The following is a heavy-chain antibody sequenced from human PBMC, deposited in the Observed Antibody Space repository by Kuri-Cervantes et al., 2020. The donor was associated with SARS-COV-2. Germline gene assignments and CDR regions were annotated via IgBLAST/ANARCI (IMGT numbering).Heavy chain of an antibody. CDR3: ARESRYVYGEFDF. Sequence: GESLKISCAASGFIFSSYWMSRVRQVPGKGLEWVANIKQRGNEKYYVDSVKGRFTIPRDNAQNSLYLEMNSLRGEDTAGYYCARESRYVYGEFDFWGQGTLVTVSS. CDR1: GFIFSSYW. CDR2: IKQRGNEK. D-gene: IGHD5-18*01. J-gene: IGHJ4*02. V-gene: IGHV3-7*03.